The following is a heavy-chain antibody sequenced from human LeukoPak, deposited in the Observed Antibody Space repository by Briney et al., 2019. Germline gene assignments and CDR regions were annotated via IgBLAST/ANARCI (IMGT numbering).Heavy chain of an antibody. Sequence: GESLKISCKGSGYSFTSYWIGWVRQMPGKGLEWMGIIYPGDSDTRYSPSFQGQVTISADKSISTAYLQWSSLKASDTAVYYCARRLTGGYSYGSYAFDIWGQGTMVTVSS. CDR2: IYPGDSDT. J-gene: IGHJ3*02. CDR1: GYSFTSYW. V-gene: IGHV5-51*01. CDR3: ARRLTGGYSYGSYAFDI. D-gene: IGHD5-18*01.